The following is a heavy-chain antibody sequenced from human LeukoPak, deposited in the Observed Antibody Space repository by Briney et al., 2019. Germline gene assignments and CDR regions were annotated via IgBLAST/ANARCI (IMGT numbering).Heavy chain of an antibody. CDR3: ARGHYYDSSGYFDHFDY. D-gene: IGHD3-22*01. CDR1: GYTFTSYG. Sequence: WASVKVSCKASGYTFTSYGISWVRRAPGQGLEWMGWISAYNGNTNYAQKLQGRVTMTTDTSTSTAYMELSSLRSEDTAVYYCARGHYYDSSGYFDHFDYWGQGTLVTVSS. J-gene: IGHJ4*02. V-gene: IGHV1-18*01. CDR2: ISAYNGNT.